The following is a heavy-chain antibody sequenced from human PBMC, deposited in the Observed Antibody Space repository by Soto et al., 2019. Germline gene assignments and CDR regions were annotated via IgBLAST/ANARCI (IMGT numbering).Heavy chain of an antibody. CDR3: AKGVTPYYYGSGSYYNVLGDGIDV. V-gene: IGHV3-23*01. Sequence: GGSLRLSCAASGFTFSSYAMSWVRQAPGKGLEWVSAISGSGGSTYYADSVKGRFTISRDNSKNTLYQQMNSLRAEDTAVYYCAKGVTPYYYGSGSYYNVLGDGIDVWGQGTTVTVSS. D-gene: IGHD3-10*01. CDR2: ISGSGGST. J-gene: IGHJ6*02. CDR1: GFTFSSYA.